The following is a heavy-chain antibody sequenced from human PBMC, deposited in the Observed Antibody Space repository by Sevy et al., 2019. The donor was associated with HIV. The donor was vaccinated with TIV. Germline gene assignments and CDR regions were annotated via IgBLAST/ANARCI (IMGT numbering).Heavy chain of an antibody. CDR3: AKGSRATHSAFDC. D-gene: IGHD1-26*01. CDR1: GFIFTNYG. J-gene: IGHJ3*01. CDR2: ISHDGSLK. Sequence: GGSLRLSCAASGFIFTNYGMHWVRQAPGKGLEWVAVISHDGSLKYDADSVRGRVTISRDSSKNTVSLQMNSLRFEDTAVYYCAKGSRATHSAFDCWGQRTMVTVSS. V-gene: IGHV3-30*18.